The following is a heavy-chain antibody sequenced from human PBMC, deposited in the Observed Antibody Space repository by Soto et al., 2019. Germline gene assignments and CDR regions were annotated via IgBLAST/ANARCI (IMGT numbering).Heavy chain of an antibody. CDR3: VRNRASGLDI. CDR2: IDPSGRST. J-gene: IGHJ3*02. Sequence: QVQLVQSGAEVKEPGASVKVSCKASGYTFTTYYIHWVRQAPGQGLEWMAFIDPSGRSTTSSRKFQDRLTMTRDTSTSTVYVELSSLRSEDTAVYYCVRNRASGLDIWGQGTLVSVAS. V-gene: IGHV1-46*01. CDR1: GYTFTTYY. D-gene: IGHD3-3*01.